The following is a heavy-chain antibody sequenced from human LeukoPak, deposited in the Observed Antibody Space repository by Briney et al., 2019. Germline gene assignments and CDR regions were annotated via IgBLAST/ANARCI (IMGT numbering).Heavy chain of an antibody. CDR1: GFTFSSYG. D-gene: IGHD4-17*01. CDR2: IRYDGSNK. J-gene: IGHJ4*02. V-gene: IGHV3-30*02. Sequence: PGGSLRLPCAASGFTFSSYGMHWVRQAPGKGLEWVAFIRYDGSNKYYADSVKGRFTISRDNSKNTLYLQMNSLRAEDTAVYYCAKPPKPTTVIPFDYWGQGTLVTVSS. CDR3: AKPPKPTTVIPFDY.